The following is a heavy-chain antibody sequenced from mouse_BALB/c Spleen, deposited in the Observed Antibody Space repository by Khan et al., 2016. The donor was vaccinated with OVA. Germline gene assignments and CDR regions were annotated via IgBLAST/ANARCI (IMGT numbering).Heavy chain of an antibody. J-gene: IGHJ2*01. CDR1: GYTFTDYA. CDR2: ISTYSGNT. Sequence: QIQLVQSGPELVRPGVSVKISCKGSGYTFTDYAMYWVKQSHAKNLEWIGLISTYSGNTNYNQKFNGKATMTVDKSSSTAYMELARLTSEDSAIYSGARPAYDGYYDYWGQGTTLTVSS. CDR3: ARPAYDGYYDY. V-gene: IGHV1S137*01. D-gene: IGHD2-3*01.